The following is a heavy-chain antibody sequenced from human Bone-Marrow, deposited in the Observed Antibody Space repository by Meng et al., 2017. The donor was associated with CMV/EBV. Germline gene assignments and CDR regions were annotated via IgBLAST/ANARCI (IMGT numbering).Heavy chain of an antibody. J-gene: IGHJ4*02. D-gene: IGHD6-6*01. CDR2: IYYSGST. V-gene: IGHV4-39*07. CDR3: ARISSSSRPNFEY. CDR1: GGSISSSSYY. Sequence: SETLSLTCTVSGGSISSSSYYWGWIRQPPGKGLEWIGSIYYSGSTYYNPSLRSRVTMSLDTSKNQFSLELSSVTAADTALYYCARISSSSRPNFEYWGQGTLVTVPS.